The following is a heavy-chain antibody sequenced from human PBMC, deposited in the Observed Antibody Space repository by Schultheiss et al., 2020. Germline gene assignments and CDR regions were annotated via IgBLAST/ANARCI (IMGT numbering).Heavy chain of an antibody. CDR2: ISYDGSNK. D-gene: IGHD1-26*01. V-gene: IGHV3-30*18. CDR3: AKWEPALSLDY. CDR1: GFTFSSYG. Sequence: GGSLRLSCAASGFTFSSYGMHWVRQAPGKGLEWVAVISYDGSNKYYADSVKGRFTISRDNSKNTLYLQMNSLRAEDTAVYYCAKWEPALSLDYWGQGTLVTVSS. J-gene: IGHJ4*02.